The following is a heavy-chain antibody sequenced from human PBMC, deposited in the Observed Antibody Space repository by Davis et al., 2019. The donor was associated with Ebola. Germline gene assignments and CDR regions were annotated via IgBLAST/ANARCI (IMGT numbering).Heavy chain of an antibody. Sequence: SETLSLTCAVYGGSFSGYYWSWIRQPLGKGLEWIGEINHSGSTNYNPSLKSRVTISVDTSKNQFSLKLSSVTAADTAVYYCARGRDFWRNWGQGTLVTVSS. D-gene: IGHD3-3*01. CDR2: INHSGST. J-gene: IGHJ4*02. CDR1: GGSFSGYY. V-gene: IGHV4-34*01. CDR3: ARGRDFWRN.